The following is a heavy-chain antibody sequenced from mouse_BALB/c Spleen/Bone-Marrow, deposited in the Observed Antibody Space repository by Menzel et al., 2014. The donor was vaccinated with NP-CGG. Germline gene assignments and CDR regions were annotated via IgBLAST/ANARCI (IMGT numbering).Heavy chain of an antibody. CDR3: VRHMDY. Sequence: DVKLVESGGGLVQPTGSLKLSCAASGFTFNTYAMNWVRQAPGKGLEWVARIRSKSNNYAAYYADSVKDRFTISRDDSQSMLYLQMNNLKTEDTAMYYCVRHMDYWGQGTSVTVSS. J-gene: IGHJ4*01. CDR2: IRSKSNNYAA. V-gene: IGHV10-1*02. CDR1: GFTFNTYA.